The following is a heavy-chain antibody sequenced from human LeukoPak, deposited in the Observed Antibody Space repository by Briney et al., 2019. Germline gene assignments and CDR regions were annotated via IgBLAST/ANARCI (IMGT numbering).Heavy chain of an antibody. V-gene: IGHV3-74*01. CDR1: GFTFSSYW. J-gene: IGHJ4*02. Sequence: GGSLRLSCAASGFTFSSYWMHWLRQAPEKGLVWVSRIHSDGSSTNYADSVKGRFTISRDNAKNTLYLQMNSLRAEDTAVYYCAKERPRIQLWTYYFDYWGQGTLVTVSS. D-gene: IGHD5-18*01. CDR3: AKERPRIQLWTYYFDY. CDR2: IHSDGSST.